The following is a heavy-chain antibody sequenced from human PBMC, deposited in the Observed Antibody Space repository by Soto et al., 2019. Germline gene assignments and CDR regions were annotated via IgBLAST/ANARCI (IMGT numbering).Heavy chain of an antibody. V-gene: IGHV4-59*01. D-gene: IGHD3-3*01. J-gene: IGHJ5*02. Sequence: QVQLQESGPGLVKPSETLSLTCTVSGGSISSYYWSWIRQPPGKGLEWIGYIYYSGSTNYNPSLKSRVTISVDTSKNQFSLKLSSVTAADTAVYYCARLYDFRFDPWGQGTLVTVSS. CDR3: ARLYDFRFDP. CDR1: GGSISSYY. CDR2: IYYSGST.